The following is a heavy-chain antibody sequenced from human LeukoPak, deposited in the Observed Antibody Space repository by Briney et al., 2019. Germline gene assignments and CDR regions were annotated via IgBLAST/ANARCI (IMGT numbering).Heavy chain of an antibody. Sequence: GGSLRLSCAASGFTFSSYSMNWVRQAPGKGLEWVSSISSSSSYIYYANSVKGRFTISRDNAKNSLYLQMNSLRAEDTAVYYCARDPPRDSSGYTLYYFDYWGQGTLVTVSS. V-gene: IGHV3-21*01. CDR2: ISSSSSYI. CDR3: ARDPPRDSSGYTLYYFDY. CDR1: GFTFSSYS. J-gene: IGHJ4*02. D-gene: IGHD3-22*01.